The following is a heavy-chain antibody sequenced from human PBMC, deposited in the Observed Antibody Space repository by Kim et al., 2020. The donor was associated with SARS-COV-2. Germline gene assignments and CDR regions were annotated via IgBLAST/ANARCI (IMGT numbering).Heavy chain of an antibody. D-gene: IGHD3-22*01. Sequence: SETLSLTCTVSGGSVSSGSYYWSWIRQPPGKGLEWIGYIYYSGSTNYNPSLKSRVTISVDTSKNQFSLKLSSVTAADTAVYYCARDKSDDSSGYYQGIDNWFDPWGQGTLVTVSS. J-gene: IGHJ5*02. CDR2: IYYSGST. V-gene: IGHV4-61*01. CDR3: ARDKSDDSSGYYQGIDNWFDP. CDR1: GGSVSSGSYY.